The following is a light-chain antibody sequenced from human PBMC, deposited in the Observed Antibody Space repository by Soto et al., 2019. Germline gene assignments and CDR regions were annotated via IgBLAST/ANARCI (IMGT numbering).Light chain of an antibody. V-gene: IGKV3-15*01. CDR3: QHYNNWPPWT. Sequence: EIVMTQSPATLSVSPGEKATLSCRASQVFSSNLAWYQQKPGHPPRLLIYRASTRATGIPARFSGSGSGTEFTLTISSLQSEDFAVYYCQHYNNWPPWTFGQGTKVEIK. J-gene: IGKJ1*01. CDR1: QVFSSN. CDR2: RAS.